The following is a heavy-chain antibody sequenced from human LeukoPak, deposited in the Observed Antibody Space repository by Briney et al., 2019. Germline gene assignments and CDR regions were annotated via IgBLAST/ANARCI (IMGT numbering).Heavy chain of an antibody. CDR3: ARQYGRSTNFYTGSSYYLDY. D-gene: IGHD2-2*02. J-gene: IGHJ4*02. V-gene: IGHV5-51*01. CDR1: GYNFSNYW. Sequence: PGESLKISCKGSGYNFSNYWIGWVRQMPGKGLEWMGIIYPGDSATRYIPSFQGQVTISADKSISTAYLQWSSLKASDTAMYYCARQYGRSTNFYTGSSYYLDYWGQGTLVTVSS. CDR2: IYPGDSAT.